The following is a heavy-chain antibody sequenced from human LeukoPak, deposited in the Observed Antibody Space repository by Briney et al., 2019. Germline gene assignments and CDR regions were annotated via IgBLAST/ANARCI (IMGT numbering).Heavy chain of an antibody. D-gene: IGHD2-8*01. Sequence: GGSLRLSCAASGFAFSNYAMHWVRQAPAKGLEWVALISYDGSYKSYADSVKGRFTISRDNSKNTQYLQMNSLRAYDTAVYYCAIDGDIVVMVYLFDIWGQGTLVTVSS. CDR3: AIDGDIVVMVYLFDI. V-gene: IGHV3-30*04. CDR1: GFAFSNYA. CDR2: ISYDGSYK. J-gene: IGHJ4*02.